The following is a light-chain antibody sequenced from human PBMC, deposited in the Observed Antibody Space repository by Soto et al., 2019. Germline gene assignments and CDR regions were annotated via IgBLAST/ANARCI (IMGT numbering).Light chain of an antibody. V-gene: IGKV1-9*01. CDR3: QQLNSYPLT. CDR2: AAS. CDR1: QGISSY. J-gene: IGKJ4*01. Sequence: DIQLTQSPSFLSASVGDKVTITCRASQGISSYLAWYQQKPGKAPKLLIYAASTLQSGVPSRFNGTGSGTEFTLTISSLQPEDVATYYCQQLNSYPLTFGGGTKVDIK.